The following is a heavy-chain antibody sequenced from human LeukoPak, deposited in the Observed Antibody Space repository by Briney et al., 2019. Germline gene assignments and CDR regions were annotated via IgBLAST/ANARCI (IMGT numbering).Heavy chain of an antibody. D-gene: IGHD5-24*01. J-gene: IGHJ4*02. CDR2: IIPILGIA. CDR3: APHNWEAGDGYNVDY. V-gene: IGHV1-69*04. CDR1: GGTFSSYA. Sequence: ASVKVSCKASGGTFSSYAISWVRQAPGQGLEWMGRIIPILGIANYAQKFQGRVTITADKSTSTAYMELSSLRSEDTAVYYCAPHNWEAGDGYNVDYWGQGTLVTVSS.